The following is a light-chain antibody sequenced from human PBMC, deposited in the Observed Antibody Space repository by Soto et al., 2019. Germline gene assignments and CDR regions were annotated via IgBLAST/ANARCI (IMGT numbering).Light chain of an antibody. CDR1: QSISTY. Sequence: DIQMTRSPSSLAASVGDRVTITCRASQSISTYLNWYQHKPGKAPKLLIYAASSLQSGVPSRFSGSGSGTDFTLTISSLQPEDFATYYCQQSYSTLTFGGGTKVDIK. CDR3: QQSYSTLT. V-gene: IGKV1-39*01. J-gene: IGKJ4*01. CDR2: AAS.